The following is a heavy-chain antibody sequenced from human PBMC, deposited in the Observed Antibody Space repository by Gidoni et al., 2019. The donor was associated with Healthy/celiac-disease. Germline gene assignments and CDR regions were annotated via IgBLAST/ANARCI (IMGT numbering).Heavy chain of an antibody. CDR1: GYSFTSYW. V-gene: IGHV5-51*01. D-gene: IGHD2-2*01. CDR2: IYPGDSDT. J-gene: IGHJ6*02. CDR3: ARLVVVPAAVRFDYYYYGMDV. Sequence: EVQLVQSGAEVKKPGESLKISCKGSGYSFTSYWIGWVRQMPGKGLEWMGIIYPGDSDTRYSPSFQGQVTISADKSISTAYLQWSSLKASDTAMYYCARLVVVPAAVRFDYYYYGMDVWGQGTTVTVSS.